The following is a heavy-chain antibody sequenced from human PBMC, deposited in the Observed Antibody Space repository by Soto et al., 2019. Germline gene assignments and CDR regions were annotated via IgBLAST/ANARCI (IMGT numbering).Heavy chain of an antibody. CDR2: ISGSGGST. J-gene: IGHJ4*02. Sequence: EVQLLESGGGLVQPGGSLRLSCAASGFTFSIYPMTWVRQAPGKGLEWISAISGSGGSTYYADSVKGRSTISRDRFKNTVYLLIDTLRAEDTAVYYCAKGGGTGWYYFDFWGQGTLVTVSS. CDR3: AKGGGTGWYYFDF. CDR1: GFTFSIYP. V-gene: IGHV3-23*01. D-gene: IGHD6-19*01.